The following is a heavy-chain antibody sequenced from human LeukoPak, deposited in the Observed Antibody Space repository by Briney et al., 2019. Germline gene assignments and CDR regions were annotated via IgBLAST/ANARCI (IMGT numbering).Heavy chain of an antibody. CDR2: IHYNGST. CDR1: GGSISSSSYY. J-gene: IGHJ4*02. D-gene: IGHD3-9*01. CDR3: ARHDILTGYTFDY. Sequence: PSETLSLTCTVSGGSISSSSYYWGWIRQPPGKGLEWIGGIHYNGSTYYSPSLKSRVTISVDTSKNQFSLKLSSVTAADTAVYYCARHDILTGYTFDYWGQGTLVTVSS. V-gene: IGHV4-39*01.